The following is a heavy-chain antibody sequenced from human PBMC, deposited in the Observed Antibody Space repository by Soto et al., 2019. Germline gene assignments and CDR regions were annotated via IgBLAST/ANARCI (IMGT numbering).Heavy chain of an antibody. CDR3: ARGPATAPDAY. Sequence: GASVKVSCKTSGSIFTSYYIHWVRQAPGQGLEWMGIINPSGGTTTYAQKFQGRVTMTWDTSTSTVYMELSSLRSEDTAVYYCARGPATAPDAYWGLGTLVTVSS. D-gene: IGHD2-2*01. CDR1: GSIFTSYY. J-gene: IGHJ4*02. V-gene: IGHV1-46*01. CDR2: INPSGGTT.